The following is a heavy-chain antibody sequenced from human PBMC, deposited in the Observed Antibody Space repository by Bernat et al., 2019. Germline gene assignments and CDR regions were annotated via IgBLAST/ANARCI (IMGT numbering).Heavy chain of an antibody. CDR1: GFTFSSHD. CDR2: IGTSGVT. Sequence: EVQLVESGGGLVQPGESLRLSCAVAGFTFSSHDMHWVRQPTGKGLEWVSAIGTSGVTYYSDSVKGRFTISRENAKNSLYLQMNSLRAGDTAVYYCARGRIPSCSSATCQKGNWFDPWGQGTLVTVSS. J-gene: IGHJ5*02. D-gene: IGHD2-2*01. CDR3: ARGRIPSCSSATCQKGNWFDP. V-gene: IGHV3-13*01.